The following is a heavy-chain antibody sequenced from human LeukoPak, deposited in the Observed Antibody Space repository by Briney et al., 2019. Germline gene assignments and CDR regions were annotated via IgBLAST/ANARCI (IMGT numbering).Heavy chain of an antibody. Sequence: PSETLSLTCTVSGYSISSGYYWGWIRQPPGKGLEWIGSIYHSGSTYYNPSLKSRVTISVDTSKNQFSLKLSSVTAADTAVYYCARPLGISNWFGPWGQGTLVTVSS. CDR3: ARPLGISNWFGP. J-gene: IGHJ5*02. V-gene: IGHV4-38-2*02. CDR1: GYSISSGYY. D-gene: IGHD3-3*02. CDR2: IYHSGST.